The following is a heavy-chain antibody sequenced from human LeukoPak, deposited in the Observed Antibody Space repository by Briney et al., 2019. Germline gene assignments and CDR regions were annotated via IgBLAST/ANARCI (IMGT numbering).Heavy chain of an antibody. CDR2: INHSGST. Sequence: SETLSLTCAVYGGSFSGYYWSWIRQPPGKGLEWIGEINHSGSTNYNPSLKSRVTISVDTSKNQFSLKLSSVTAADTAVYYCARRGYSYGRGYYYYMDVWGKGTTVTVSS. CDR1: GGSFSGYY. V-gene: IGHV4-34*01. J-gene: IGHJ6*03. D-gene: IGHD5-18*01. CDR3: ARRGYSYGRGYYYYMDV.